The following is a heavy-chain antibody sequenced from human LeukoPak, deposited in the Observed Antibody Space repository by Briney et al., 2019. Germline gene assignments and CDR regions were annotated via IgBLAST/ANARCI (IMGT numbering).Heavy chain of an antibody. CDR3: AGFFYGEPVTH. V-gene: IGHV5-51*01. J-gene: IGHJ4*02. CDR2: IYPGDSDT. D-gene: IGHD4-17*01. Sequence: GGSLRLSCKGSGYSLTSYWIGWVRQMPGKGLEWMGIIYPGDSDTRYSPSFQGQVTISADKSISTAYLQWSSLKASDTAMYYCAGFFYGEPVTHWGQGTLVTVSS. CDR1: GYSLTSYW.